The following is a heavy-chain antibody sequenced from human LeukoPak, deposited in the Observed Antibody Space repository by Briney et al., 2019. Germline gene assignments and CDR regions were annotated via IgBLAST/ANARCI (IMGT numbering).Heavy chain of an antibody. CDR1: GFTFSDYY. CDR3: ATGNPRILYGHFDI. Sequence: GGPLRLSCAASGFTFSDYYMSWIRQAPGKGLEWVSYISSSGSTIYYADSVKGRFTISRDNAKNSLYLQMNSLRAEDTAVYYCATGNPRILYGHFDIWGQGTMVTVSS. J-gene: IGHJ3*02. CDR2: ISSSGSTI. D-gene: IGHD2-2*02. V-gene: IGHV3-11*01.